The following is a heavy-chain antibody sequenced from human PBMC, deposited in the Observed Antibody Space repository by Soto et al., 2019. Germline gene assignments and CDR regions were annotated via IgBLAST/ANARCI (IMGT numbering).Heavy chain of an antibody. D-gene: IGHD3-16*01. V-gene: IGHV4-31*03. CDR2: IYYSGST. J-gene: IGHJ4*02. CDR3: ARGRGRDYDYVWGSFIGSFSEGFDY. CDR1: GGSISSGGYY. Sequence: QVQLQESGPGLVKPSQTLSLTCTVSGGSISSGGYYWSWIRQHPGKGLEWIGYIYYSGSTYYNPSLKCRVTISVDRSKNQFSLKLSSVTAADTAVYYCARGRGRDYDYVWGSFIGSFSEGFDYWGQGTLVTVSS.